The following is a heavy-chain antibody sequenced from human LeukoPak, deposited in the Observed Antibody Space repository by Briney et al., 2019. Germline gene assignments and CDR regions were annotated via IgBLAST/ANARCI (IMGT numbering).Heavy chain of an antibody. J-gene: IGHJ3*02. CDR1: GYSISSGYY. V-gene: IGHV4-38-2*01. D-gene: IGHD3-10*01. CDR2: IYHSGST. CDR3: ARHLPGSKLLWFGEFPIQADAFDI. Sequence: SETLSLTCAVSGYSISSGYYWGWIRQPPGKGLEWIGSIYHSGSTYYNPSLKSRVTIPVDTSKNQFSLKLSSVTAADTAVYYCARHLPGSKLLWFGEFPIQADAFDIWGQGTMVTVSS.